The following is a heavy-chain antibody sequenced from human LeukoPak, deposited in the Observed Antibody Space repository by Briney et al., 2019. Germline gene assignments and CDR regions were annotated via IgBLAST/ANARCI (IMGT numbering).Heavy chain of an antibody. Sequence: GESLKISCKGSGYSFTSYWIGWVRQMPGKGLEWMGIIYPGDSYTRYSPSFQGQVTISADKSISPAYLQWSSLKASHPAMYYCARRRYSYHSSAYYYALDHWPQGTLVPVSS. CDR3: ARRRYSYHSSAYYYALDH. J-gene: IGHJ4*02. CDR2: IYPGDSYT. D-gene: IGHD3-22*01. V-gene: IGHV5-51*01. CDR1: GYSFTSYW.